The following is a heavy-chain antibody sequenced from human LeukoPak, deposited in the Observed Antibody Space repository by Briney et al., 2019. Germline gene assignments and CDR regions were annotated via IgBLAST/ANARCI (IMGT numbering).Heavy chain of an antibody. J-gene: IGHJ6*03. CDR2: IRSKAYGGTT. V-gene: IGHV3-49*03. CDR1: GFTFGDYA. CDR3: TRVGGTISWGYYYYYMDV. D-gene: IGHD3-3*01. Sequence: GGSLRLSCTASGFTFGDYAMSWFRQAPGKGLEWVGFIRSKAYGGTTEYAASVKGRFTISRDDSKSIAYLQMNSLKTEDTAVYYCTRVGGTISWGYYYYYMDVWGKGTTVTISS.